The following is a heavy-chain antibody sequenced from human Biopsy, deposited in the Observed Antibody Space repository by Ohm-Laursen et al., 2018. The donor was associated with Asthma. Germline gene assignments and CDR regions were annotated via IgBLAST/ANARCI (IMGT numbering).Heavy chain of an antibody. J-gene: IGHJ5*02. CDR2: INPNSGGT. CDR3: ARGQKSAGDRWFDP. D-gene: IGHD6-13*01. V-gene: IGHV1-2*06. Sequence: ASVKASCKASGYTFIGCHIHWMRLAPGQGPEWMGRINPNSGGTNYAQKFQGRVSMTRDTSISTAYMEVSRLRSDDTAVYYCARGQKSAGDRWFDPWGQGTLVTVSS. CDR1: GYTFIGCH.